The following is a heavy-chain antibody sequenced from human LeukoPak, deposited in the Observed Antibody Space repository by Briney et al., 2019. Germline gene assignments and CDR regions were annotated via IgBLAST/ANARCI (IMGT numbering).Heavy chain of an antibody. CDR3: ARDAGIAAAAPRWFDH. D-gene: IGHD6-13*01. Sequence: GASVKVCCKAAGYTFTSYGISWVRQAPGQGLEWRGGISAYNGNTNYAQKLQGRVTMTTDTSTSTAYMELRSLRSDDTAVYYCARDAGIAAAAPRWFDHWGQGTLVTVSS. V-gene: IGHV1-18*04. J-gene: IGHJ5*02. CDR1: GYTFTSYG. CDR2: ISAYNGNT.